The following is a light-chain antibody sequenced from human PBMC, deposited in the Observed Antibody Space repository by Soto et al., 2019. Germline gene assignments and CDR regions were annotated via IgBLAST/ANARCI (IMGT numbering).Light chain of an antibody. CDR2: KAS. V-gene: IGKV1-5*03. J-gene: IGKJ1*01. CDR3: QQYDNDSCT. Sequence: DIQMTQSPSTLSASVGDRVIITCRASQSISSWLAWYQQKPGKAPNLLIYKASTLNSGVPSRFSGSGSETEFTLTISSLQPDDFATYYCQQYDNDSCTFGQGTKVEIK. CDR1: QSISSW.